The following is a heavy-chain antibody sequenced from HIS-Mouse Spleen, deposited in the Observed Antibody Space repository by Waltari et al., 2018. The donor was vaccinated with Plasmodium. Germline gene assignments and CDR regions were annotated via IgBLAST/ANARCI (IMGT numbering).Heavy chain of an antibody. CDR1: GFTFRSYA. J-gene: IGHJ3*02. Sequence: QVQLVESGGGVVQPGRSLRLSCSAAGFTFRSYAMHWFRQAPGKGLEWVAVRSYDGSNKYYADSVKGRFTISRDNSKNTLYLQMNSLRAEDTAVYYCAREGGYCSGGSCYSGQGFDIWGQGTMVTVSS. V-gene: IGHV3-30-3*01. D-gene: IGHD2-15*01. CDR3: AREGGYCSGGSCYSGQGFDI. CDR2: RSYDGSNK.